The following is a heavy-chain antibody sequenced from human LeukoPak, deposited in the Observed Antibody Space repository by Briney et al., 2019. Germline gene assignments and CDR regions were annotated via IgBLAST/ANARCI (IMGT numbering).Heavy chain of an antibody. J-gene: IGHJ4*02. CDR3: AKRAVAGTGRAFDY. CDR1: GFTFSSYA. D-gene: IGHD6-19*01. V-gene: IGHV3-23*01. CDR2: ISSSDNST. Sequence: GGSLRLSCAASGFTFSSYAMNWVRQAPGKGLEWVSIISSSDNSTYYADSVKGWFTISRDNSKTTLYLQMNTLRAEDTAIYYCAKRAVAGTGRAFDYWGQGTLVTVSS.